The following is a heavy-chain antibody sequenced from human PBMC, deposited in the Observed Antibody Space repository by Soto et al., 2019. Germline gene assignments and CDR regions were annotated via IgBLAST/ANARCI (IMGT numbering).Heavy chain of an antibody. V-gene: IGHV4-39*01. Sequence: PSETLSLTCAVSGCSISSSSYYWGWIRQPTGKGLEWIGSIHNGGSTYYNPSLKSRVIIYIDTSNHQFSLKLSSVTAADTAVYNCESSDYGSVYYRLTYDYWGQGTLVTVSS. D-gene: IGHD2-8*01. CDR2: IHNGGST. CDR3: ESSDYGSVYYRLTYDY. CDR1: GCSISSSSYY. J-gene: IGHJ4*02.